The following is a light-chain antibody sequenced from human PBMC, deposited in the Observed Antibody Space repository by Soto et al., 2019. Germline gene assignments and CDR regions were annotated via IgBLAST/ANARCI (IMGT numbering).Light chain of an antibody. J-gene: IGKJ1*01. CDR1: QSVGSN. CDR3: QQYNNWPRT. Sequence: IVMTQSPATLSVSPGERATLSCRASQSVGSNLAWYRQKPGQSPRLLIYGASTRASGVPARFSGSGSGTEFTLTISSLQSEDFAVYYCQQYNNWPRTFGQGTKVDIK. V-gene: IGKV3-15*01. CDR2: GAS.